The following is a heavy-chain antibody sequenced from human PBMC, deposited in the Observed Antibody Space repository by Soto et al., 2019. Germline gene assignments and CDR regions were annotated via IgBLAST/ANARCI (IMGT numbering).Heavy chain of an antibody. V-gene: IGHV4-39*01. CDR3: ARHIGYCSSTSCYWVGFYNWFDP. J-gene: IGHJ5*02. CDR1: GGSISSSSYY. Sequence: SETLSLTCTVSGGSISSSSYYWGWIRQPPGKGLEWIGSIYYSGSTYYNPSLKSRVTISVATSKNQFSLKLSSVTAADTAVYYCARHIGYCSSTSCYWVGFYNWFDPWGQGTLVTVSS. CDR2: IYYSGST. D-gene: IGHD2-2*01.